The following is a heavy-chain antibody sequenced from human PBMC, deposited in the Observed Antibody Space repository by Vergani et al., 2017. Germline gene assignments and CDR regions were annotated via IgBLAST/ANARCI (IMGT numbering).Heavy chain of an antibody. CDR1: GFTFSSYS. J-gene: IGHJ6*02. CDR3: ARGRYDSSGYYSYYYYYGMDV. V-gene: IGHV3-21*01. Sequence: EVQLVESGGGLVKPGGSLRLSCAASGFTFSSYSMNWVRQAPGKGLEWVSSISSSSSYIYYADSVKGRFTISRDNAKNSLYLQMNSLRAEDTAVYYCARGRYDSSGYYSYYYYYGMDVWGQXP. CDR2: ISSSSSYI. D-gene: IGHD3-22*01.